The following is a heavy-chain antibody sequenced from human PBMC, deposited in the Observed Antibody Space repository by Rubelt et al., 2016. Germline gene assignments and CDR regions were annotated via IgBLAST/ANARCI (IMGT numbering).Heavy chain of an antibody. V-gene: IGHV4-34*01. CDR2: INKSGNT. CDR1: GGSFSNYY. Sequence: QVQLQQWGAGLFRPSQTLSLTCGVYGGSFSNYYWTWIRQPPGKGLEWIGDINKSGNTDYNPSLKSRVTISVDTSKNQFSLKLRSVAAADTAVYYCATLYCGGGSCYFYPEDHLDYWGQGTLVTVSS. D-gene: IGHD2-15*01. J-gene: IGHJ4*02. CDR3: ATLYCGGGSCYFYPEDHLDY.